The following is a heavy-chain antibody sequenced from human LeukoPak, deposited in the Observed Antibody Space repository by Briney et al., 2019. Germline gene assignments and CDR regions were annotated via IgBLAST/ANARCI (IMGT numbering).Heavy chain of an antibody. D-gene: IGHD2-15*01. V-gene: IGHV3-7*01. Sequence: PGGSLRLSCAASGFTFSGYWMSWVRQPPGKGLEWVANIEQDGSEKYYVDSVKGRFTIFKDNAKNSLFLQMNSLRVEDTAVYYCARIKGGTSAAISYLGQGTLVTVSS. J-gene: IGHJ4*02. CDR2: IEQDGSEK. CDR1: GFTFSGYW. CDR3: ARIKGGTSAAISY.